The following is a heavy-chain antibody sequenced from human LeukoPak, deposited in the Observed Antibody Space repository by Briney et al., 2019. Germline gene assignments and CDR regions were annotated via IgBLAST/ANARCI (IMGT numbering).Heavy chain of an antibody. J-gene: IGHJ4*02. D-gene: IGHD3-3*01. V-gene: IGHV3-15*01. CDR3: TTEKGLTIFGVVDY. CDR2: IKSKTDGGTT. Sequence: GGSLRLSCAASGFTFSNAWMSWVRQAPGKGLEWVGRIKSKTDGGTTDYAAPVKGRFTISRDDSKNTLYLQMNSLKTEDTAVYHCTTEKGLTIFGVVDYWGQGTLVTVSS. CDR1: GFTFSNAW.